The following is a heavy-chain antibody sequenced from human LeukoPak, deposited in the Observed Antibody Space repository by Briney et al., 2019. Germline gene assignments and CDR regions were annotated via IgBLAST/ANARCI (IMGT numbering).Heavy chain of an antibody. D-gene: IGHD3-22*01. CDR3: AREGPYYDSSGYYYVI. CDR1: GGSISSGGYY. J-gene: IGHJ4*02. CDR2: IYYSGST. V-gene: IGHV4-31*03. Sequence: SQTLSLTCTVSGGSISSGGYYWSWIRQHPGKGLEWIGYIYYSGSTYYNPSLKSRVTISVDTPKNQFSLKLSSVTAADTAVYYCAREGPYYDSSGYYYVIWGQGTLVTVSS.